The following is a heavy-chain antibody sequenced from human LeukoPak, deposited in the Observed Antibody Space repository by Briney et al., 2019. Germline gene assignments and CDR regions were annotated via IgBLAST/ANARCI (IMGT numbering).Heavy chain of an antibody. D-gene: IGHD2-15*01. J-gene: IGHJ3*02. CDR3: AKSVAPYCSGGSCFDAFDI. CDR1: GITFSSYT. V-gene: IGHV3-23*01. CDR2: ISHSGAST. Sequence: PGGSLRLSCAASGITFSSYTMNWVRQAPGKGLEWVSAISHSGASTYYADSVKGRFTISRDNSKNTLYLQMNSLRAEDTAVYYCAKSVAPYCSGGSCFDAFDIWGQGTMVTVSS.